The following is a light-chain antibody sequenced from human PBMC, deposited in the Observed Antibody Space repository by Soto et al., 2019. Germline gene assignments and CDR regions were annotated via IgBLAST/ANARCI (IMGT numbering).Light chain of an antibody. J-gene: IGKJ4*01. V-gene: IGKV3-15*01. CDR1: QSVSAS. CDR2: GVA. Sequence: EILMTQSPASRSVSPVEIAALAFMASQSVSASFDWNQHKPRQAPRHLIYGVATRVPDRPGGFSGSGSGTDFTRSINSLEFEDFAVYYCEGYGSTLTFGGGTKVDI. CDR3: EGYGSTLT.